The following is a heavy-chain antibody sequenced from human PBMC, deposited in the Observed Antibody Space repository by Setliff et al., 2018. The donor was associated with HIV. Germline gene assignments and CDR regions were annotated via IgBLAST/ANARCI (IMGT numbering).Heavy chain of an antibody. V-gene: IGHV3-15*01. CDR3: TTTLSLWFGAPFDY. CDR2: IKSKTDGGTT. D-gene: IGHD3-10*01. J-gene: IGHJ4*02. Sequence: LRLSCAASGFTFSTAWMNWVRQAPGKGLEWVGHIKSKTDGGTTDYAAPVKGRFTISRDDSKNTLYLQMNSLKSEDTAVYYCTTTLSLWFGAPFDYWGQGTLVTVSS. CDR1: GFTFSTAW.